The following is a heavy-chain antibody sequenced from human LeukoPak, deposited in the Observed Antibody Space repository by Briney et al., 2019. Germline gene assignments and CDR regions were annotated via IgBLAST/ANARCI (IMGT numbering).Heavy chain of an antibody. V-gene: IGHV3-48*04. Sequence: GGSLRLSCAASGFTFNSYSMNWVRQAPGEGLEWVSYISSSGSTIYYADSVKGRFTISRDNAKYSLYLQMNSLRAEDTAVYYCAELGITMIGGVWGKGTTVTISS. CDR3: AELGITMIGGV. D-gene: IGHD3-10*02. J-gene: IGHJ6*04. CDR1: GFTFNSYS. CDR2: ISSSGSTI.